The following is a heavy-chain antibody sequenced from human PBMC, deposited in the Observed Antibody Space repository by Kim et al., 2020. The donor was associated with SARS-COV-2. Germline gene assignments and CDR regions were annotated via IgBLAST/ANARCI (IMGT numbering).Heavy chain of an antibody. J-gene: IGHJ6*01. CDR2: ISYDGSNK. CDR1: GFTFSSYA. CDR3: ARDIIVVVPADYYYYGM. Sequence: GGSLRLSCAASGFTFSSYAMHWVRQAPGKGLEWVAVISYDGSNKYYADSVKGRFTISRDNSKNTLYLQMNSLRAEDTAVYYCARDIIVVVPADYYYYGM. V-gene: IGHV3-30*04. D-gene: IGHD2-2*01.